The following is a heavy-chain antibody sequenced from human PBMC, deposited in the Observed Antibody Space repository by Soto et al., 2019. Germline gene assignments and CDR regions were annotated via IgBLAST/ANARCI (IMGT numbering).Heavy chain of an antibody. CDR1: GITFITYA. CDR2: IGSNGADK. CDR3: AADYLRHNSLNGYYYSYGMDV. Sequence: GWSLRLSCASSGITFITYAMSWVRRAPGKGLEWVSTIGSNGADKQYADFVKGRFTVSRDSSKSTLSLQMNSLRAEDTAVYYCAADYLRHNSLNGYYYSYGMDVWGQGTTVTVSS. J-gene: IGHJ6*02. D-gene: IGHD4-17*01. V-gene: IGHV3-23*01.